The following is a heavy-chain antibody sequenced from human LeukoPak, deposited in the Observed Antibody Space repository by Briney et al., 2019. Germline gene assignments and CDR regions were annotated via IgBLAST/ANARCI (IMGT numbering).Heavy chain of an antibody. CDR1: GFTFSSYA. CDR2: ISGSGGST. Sequence: GGSLRLSCAASGFTFSSYAMSWVRQAPGKGLEWVSAISGSGGSTYYADCVKGRFTISRDNSKNTLYLQMNSLRAEDTAVYYCARDQTGSDAFDIWGQGTMVTVSS. CDR3: ARDQTGSDAFDI. V-gene: IGHV3-23*01. J-gene: IGHJ3*02. D-gene: IGHD7-27*01.